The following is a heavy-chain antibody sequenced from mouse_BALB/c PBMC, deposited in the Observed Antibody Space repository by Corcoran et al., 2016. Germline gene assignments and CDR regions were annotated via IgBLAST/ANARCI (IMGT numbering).Heavy chain of an antibody. Sequence: QIQLVQSGPELTKPGETVKISCKASGYTFTNYGMNWVKQAPGKGLKWMGWINTYTGEPTYADDFKGRFAFSLETSASTAYLQINNLKNEDTATYFCARRVTTVDAMDYWGQGTSVTVSS. V-gene: IGHV9-3-1*01. CDR1: GYTFTNYG. CDR2: INTYTGEP. D-gene: IGHD1-1*01. J-gene: IGHJ4*01. CDR3: ARRVTTVDAMDY.